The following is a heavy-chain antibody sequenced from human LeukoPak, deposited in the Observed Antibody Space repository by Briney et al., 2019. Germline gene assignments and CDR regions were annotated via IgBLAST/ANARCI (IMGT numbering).Heavy chain of an antibody. CDR2: ISGSGSTI. Sequence: PGGSLRLSCAASGFTFRNYEMNWVRQAPGKGLEWVSYISGSGSTIYYADSVKGRFTISRDNSKNTLYLQMNSLRAEDTAVYYCARVERGYTYGYYYYYYMDVWGKGTTVTISS. CDR1: GFTFRNYE. D-gene: IGHD5-18*01. V-gene: IGHV3-48*03. J-gene: IGHJ6*03. CDR3: ARVERGYTYGYYYYYYMDV.